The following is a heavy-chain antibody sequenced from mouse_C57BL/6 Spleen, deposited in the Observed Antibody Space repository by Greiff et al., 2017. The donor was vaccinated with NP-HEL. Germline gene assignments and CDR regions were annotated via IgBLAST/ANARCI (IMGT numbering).Heavy chain of an antibody. V-gene: IGHV1-69*01. D-gene: IGHD1-1*01. J-gene: IGHJ2*01. Sequence: QVQLQQPGAELVMPGALVKLSCKASGYTFTSYWMHWVKQRPGQGLEWIGEIDPSDSYTNYNQKFKGKSTLTVDKSSSTAYMQLSSLTSEDSAVYYCARRGYYYGSSLDYWGQGTTLTVSS. CDR3: ARRGYYYGSSLDY. CDR2: IDPSDSYT. CDR1: GYTFTSYW.